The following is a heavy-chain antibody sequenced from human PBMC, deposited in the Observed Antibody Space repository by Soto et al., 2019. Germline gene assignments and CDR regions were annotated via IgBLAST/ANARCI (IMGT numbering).Heavy chain of an antibody. Sequence: SETLCLTCTVSGGSINHYYWSWIRQPPEKGLEWIGYIRYSGSTNYNPSRKSRVSISVDTSKNQFSLRLSSVTTADTAVYYCVRRLAAKPKYYFDFWGQGILVTVSS. D-gene: IGHD2-2*02. CDR1: GGSINHYY. J-gene: IGHJ4*02. CDR3: VRRLAAKPKYYFDF. CDR2: IRYSGST. V-gene: IGHV4-59*01.